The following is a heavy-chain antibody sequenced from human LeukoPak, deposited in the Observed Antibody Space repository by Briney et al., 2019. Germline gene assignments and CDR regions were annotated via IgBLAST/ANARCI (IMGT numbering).Heavy chain of an antibody. J-gene: IGHJ6*02. CDR1: GFTFSSYW. V-gene: IGHV3-7*01. CDR3: ARDVAVVVAATHYYYYYGMDV. D-gene: IGHD2-15*01. Sequence: PGGSLRLSCAASGFTFSSYWMSWVRQAPGKGLEWVANIKQDGSEKYYVDSVKGRFTISRDNAKNSLYLQMNSLRAEDTAVYYCARDVAVVVAATHYYYYYGMDVWGQGTTVTVSS. CDR2: IKQDGSEK.